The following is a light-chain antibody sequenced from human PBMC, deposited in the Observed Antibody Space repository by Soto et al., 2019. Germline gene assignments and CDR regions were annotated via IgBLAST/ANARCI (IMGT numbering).Light chain of an antibody. V-gene: IGLV1-44*01. Sequence: QSVLTQPPSASGTPGQRVTMSCSGSSSNIGSNSVNWYQQVPGTAPKLLIHSNNQRPSGVPDRFSGSKSGTSASLAISGLRSEDEADYCCAAWDDSLNGWVFGGGTKLTVL. CDR2: SNN. CDR3: AAWDDSLNGWV. J-gene: IGLJ3*02. CDR1: SSNIGSNS.